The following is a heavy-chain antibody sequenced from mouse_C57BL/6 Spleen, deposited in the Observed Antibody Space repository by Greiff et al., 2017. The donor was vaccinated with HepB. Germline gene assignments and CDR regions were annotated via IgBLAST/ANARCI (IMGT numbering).Heavy chain of an antibody. CDR1: GYTFTSYW. CDR2: INPSNGGT. CDR3: AREKGYGYDRVFAY. D-gene: IGHD2-2*01. Sequence: VQLQQSGTELVKPGASVKLSCKASGYTFTSYWMHWVKQRPGQGLEWIGNINPSNGGTNYNEKFKSKATLTVDKSSSTADMQLSSLTSEDSAVYYCAREKGYGYDRVFAYWGQGTLVTVSA. J-gene: IGHJ3*01. V-gene: IGHV1-53*01.